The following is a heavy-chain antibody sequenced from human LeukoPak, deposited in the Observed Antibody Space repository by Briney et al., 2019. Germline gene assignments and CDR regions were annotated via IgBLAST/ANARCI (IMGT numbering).Heavy chain of an antibody. D-gene: IGHD3-3*01. Sequence: GASVKVSCKASGYTFTSYYMHWVRQAPGQGLEWMGIINPSGGSTSYAQKFQGRVTMTRDMSTSTVYMELSSLRSEDTAVYNCARDHLPTYYDFWSGYWDNWFDPWGQGTLVTVSS. CDR1: GYTFTSYY. CDR3: ARDHLPTYYDFWSGYWDNWFDP. V-gene: IGHV1-46*01. CDR2: INPSGGST. J-gene: IGHJ5*02.